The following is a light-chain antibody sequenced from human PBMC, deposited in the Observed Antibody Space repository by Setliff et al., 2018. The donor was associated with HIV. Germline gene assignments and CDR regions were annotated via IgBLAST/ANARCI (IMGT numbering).Light chain of an antibody. Sequence: ALAQPPSASGSPGQSVTISCTGTSSDVGGYNYVSRYQHHPGKAPKLIIYEVTKRRSGVPDRFSGSKSGNTASLTVSGLQAEDEADYYCSSYAGSNNLGVFGGGTKVTVL. CDR3: SSYAGSNNLGV. CDR1: SSDVGGYNY. CDR2: EVT. V-gene: IGLV2-8*01. J-gene: IGLJ2*01.